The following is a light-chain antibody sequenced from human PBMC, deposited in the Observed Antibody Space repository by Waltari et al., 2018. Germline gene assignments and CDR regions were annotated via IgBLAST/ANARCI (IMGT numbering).Light chain of an antibody. CDR3: QQYGTSPRA. V-gene: IGKV3-20*01. Sequence: DIVLTQSPGTLSLSPGERATLSCRASQSVDNKYLAWFQQSPGQAPRLLIYSTSTRATGIPDRFSGSGSGTDFTLTISRLEPEXFGVYYCQQYGTSPRAFGQGTKV. CDR1: QSVDNKY. J-gene: IGKJ1*01. CDR2: STS.